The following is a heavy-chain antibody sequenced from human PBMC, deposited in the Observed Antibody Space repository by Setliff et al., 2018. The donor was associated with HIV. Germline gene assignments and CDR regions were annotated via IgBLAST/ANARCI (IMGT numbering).Heavy chain of an antibody. V-gene: IGHV1-24*01. D-gene: IGHD3-22*01. CDR2: FDPEDGET. CDR3: ASEFSSGYYYGTDAFDI. Sequence: ASVKVSCKVSGYTLTELSMHWVRQAPGKGLEWMGGFDPEDGETIYAQKFQGRVAMTEDTSTDTAYMELSSLRSEDTAVYYCASEFSSGYYYGTDAFDIWGQGTMVTVSS. CDR1: GYTLTELS. J-gene: IGHJ3*02.